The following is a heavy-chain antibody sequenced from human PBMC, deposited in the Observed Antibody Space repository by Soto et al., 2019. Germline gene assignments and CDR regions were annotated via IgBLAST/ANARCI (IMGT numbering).Heavy chain of an antibody. Sequence: EVQLLESGGGLVQPGGSLRLSCAASGFTFSSYAMSWVRQAPGKGLEWVSAISGSGGSTYYADSVKGRFTISRDNSKNTLSLQMNSLRAEDTPVYYCAKDGFNDYGDYASPPYFDYWGQGTLVTVSS. CDR3: AKDGFNDYGDYASPPYFDY. CDR2: ISGSGGST. CDR1: GFTFSSYA. J-gene: IGHJ4*02. V-gene: IGHV3-23*01. D-gene: IGHD4-17*01.